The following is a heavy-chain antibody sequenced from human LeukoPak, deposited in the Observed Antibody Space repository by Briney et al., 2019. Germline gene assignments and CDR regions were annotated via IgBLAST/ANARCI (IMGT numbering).Heavy chain of an antibody. CDR3: ARGPLDSGYTYFDY. CDR1: GGSVSSYY. D-gene: IGHD5-12*01. CDR2: FSYSGNT. V-gene: IGHV4-59*02. J-gene: IGHJ4*02. Sequence: MPSETLSLTCTVSGGSVSSYYWSWIRQPPGKGLEWIGYFSYSGNTNYNPSLKSRVTISVDTSKNQFSPKLRSVTAADTAIYYCARGPLDSGYTYFDYWGQGTLVSVAS.